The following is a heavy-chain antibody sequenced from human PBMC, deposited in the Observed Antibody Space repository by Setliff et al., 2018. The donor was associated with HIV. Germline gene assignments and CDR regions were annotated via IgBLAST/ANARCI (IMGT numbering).Heavy chain of an antibody. CDR1: GGSISNYS. Sequence: SETLSLTCTVSGGSISNYSWGWIRQPPGKGLQYIGFVHDSGSANYNPSLKSRVTISIHTSENRFSLRLNSVTAVDTDVYYCARLEVWNWNDYGSGAYFDCWGQGTLVTVSS. J-gene: IGHJ4*02. CDR2: VHDSGSA. CDR3: ARLEVWNWNDYGSGAYFDC. D-gene: IGHD1-1*01. V-gene: IGHV4-59*08.